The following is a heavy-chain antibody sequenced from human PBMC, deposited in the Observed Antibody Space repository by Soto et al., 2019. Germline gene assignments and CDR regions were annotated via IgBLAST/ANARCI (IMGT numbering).Heavy chain of an antibody. D-gene: IGHD3-16*01. J-gene: IGHJ4*02. CDR2: ISSGSSTI. CDR3: ARGLSDPFDY. V-gene: IGHV3-48*02. Sequence: ESGGGLVQPGGSLRLSCAASGFTLSTCGMNWVRQSPGKGLEWLSYISSGSSTIYYADSVKGRFTISRDNAKNALYLQMNSLRDEDTAVYYCARGLSDPFDYWGQGTLVTVSS. CDR1: GFTLSTCG.